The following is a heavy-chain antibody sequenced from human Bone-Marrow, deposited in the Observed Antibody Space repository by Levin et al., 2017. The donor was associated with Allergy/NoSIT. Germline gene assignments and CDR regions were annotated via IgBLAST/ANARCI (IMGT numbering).Heavy chain of an antibody. CDR2: ISYDGSDE. CDR3: AREGYYGSGSYDY. CDR1: GFTFSSYT. Sequence: GESLKISCAASGFTFSSYTMHWVRQAPGKGLEWVAQISYDGSDEYFADSVKGRFSISRDNSKNTIYLRLNSLRGEDTAVYYCAREGYYGSGSYDYWGQGTLVTVSS. V-gene: IGHV3-30-3*01. J-gene: IGHJ4*02. D-gene: IGHD3-10*01.